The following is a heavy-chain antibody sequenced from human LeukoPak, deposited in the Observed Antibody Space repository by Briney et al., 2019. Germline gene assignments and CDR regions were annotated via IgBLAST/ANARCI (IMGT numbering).Heavy chain of an antibody. CDR3: AKDMDY. V-gene: IGHV3-9*01. CDR1: GFTFDDYA. J-gene: IGHJ4*02. CDR2: ISWNRGSI. Sequence: PGGSLRLSCAASGFTFDDYAMHWVRQAPGKGLEWVSGISWNRGSIGYADSVKGRFTISRDNAKNSLYLQMNSLRAEDTALYYCAKDMDYWGQGTLVTVSS.